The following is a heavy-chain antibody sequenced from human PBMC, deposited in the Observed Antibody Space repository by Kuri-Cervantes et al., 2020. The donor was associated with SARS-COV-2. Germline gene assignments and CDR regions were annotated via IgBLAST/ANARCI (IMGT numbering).Heavy chain of an antibody. D-gene: IGHD6-13*01. V-gene: IGHV3-9*01. Sequence: GGSLRLSCAASGFTFDDYAMHWVRQGPGKGLEWVSGISWNSDNIGYADSVKGRFTISRDNAKNSLYLQMNSLRAEDTAVYYCAKSGAVAAAPRDYWGQGTLVTVSS. CDR2: ISWNSDNI. CDR1: GFTFDDYA. CDR3: AKSGAVAAAPRDY. J-gene: IGHJ4*02.